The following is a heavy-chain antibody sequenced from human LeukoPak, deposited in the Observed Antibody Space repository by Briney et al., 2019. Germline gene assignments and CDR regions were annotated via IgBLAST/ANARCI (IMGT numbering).Heavy chain of an antibody. CDR1: GGSFSGYY. Sequence: PETLSLTCAVYGGSFSGYYWSWIRQPPGKGLEWIGEINHSGSTNYNPSLKSRVTISVDTSKNQFSLKLSSVTAADTAVYYCARAGRLPFDYWGQGTLVTVSS. CDR3: ARAGRLPFDY. J-gene: IGHJ4*02. CDR2: INHSGST. V-gene: IGHV4-34*01. D-gene: IGHD6-25*01.